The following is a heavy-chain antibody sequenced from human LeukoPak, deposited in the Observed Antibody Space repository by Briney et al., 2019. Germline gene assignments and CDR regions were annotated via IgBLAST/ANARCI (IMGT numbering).Heavy chain of an antibody. Sequence: GGSLRLSCAASGFTFSDYNMRWLRQAPGKGLEWVSSISRSGSTKYYADPVKGRFTISRDNDKNSLFLKMNSLRAEDTAVYYCTKHPSGYYYDHFDYWGQGTLVTVSS. D-gene: IGHD3-22*01. CDR3: TKHPSGYYYDHFDY. V-gene: IGHV3-11*01. CDR1: GFTFSDYN. J-gene: IGHJ4*02. CDR2: ISRSGSTK.